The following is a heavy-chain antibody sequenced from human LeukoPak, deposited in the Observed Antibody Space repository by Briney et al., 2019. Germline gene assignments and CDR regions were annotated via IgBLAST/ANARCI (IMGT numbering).Heavy chain of an antibody. Sequence: GGSLRLSCAASGFTFSSYGMHWVRQAPGKGLEWVAVISYDGSNKYYADSVKGRFTISRDNSKNTLYLQMNSLRAEDTAVYYCAKDRFVVVVAAPDYWGQGTLVTVSS. CDR1: GFTFSSYG. V-gene: IGHV3-30*18. CDR2: ISYDGSNK. CDR3: AKDRFVVVVAAPDY. D-gene: IGHD2-15*01. J-gene: IGHJ4*02.